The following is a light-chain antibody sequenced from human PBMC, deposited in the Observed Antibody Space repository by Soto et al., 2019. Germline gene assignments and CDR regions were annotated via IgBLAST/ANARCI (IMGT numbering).Light chain of an antibody. CDR3: QQFHSYPIYT. CDR1: QDIGTS. V-gene: IGKV1-13*02. J-gene: IGKJ3*01. Sequence: AVQLTQSPSSLSASVGDRVTITCRASQDIGTSLAWYQQKTGKVPSLVLYDASTLEIRVPSRFSGSGSGTDFAITISSLQPEDFATYYCQQFHSYPIYTSGPGTTVDVK. CDR2: DAS.